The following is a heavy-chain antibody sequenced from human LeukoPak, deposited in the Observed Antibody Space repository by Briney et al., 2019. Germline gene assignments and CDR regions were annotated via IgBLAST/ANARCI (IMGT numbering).Heavy chain of an antibody. D-gene: IGHD4-17*01. CDR2: ISYDGSNK. CDR3: ARDPSNDYGDSVYFDY. Sequence: PGGSLRLPCAASGFTFSSYAMHWVRQAPGKGLEWVAVISYDGSNKYYADSVKGRFTISRDNSKNTLYLQRNSLRAEDTAVYYCARDPSNDYGDSVYFDYWGQGTLVTVSS. CDR1: GFTFSSYA. V-gene: IGHV3-30-3*01. J-gene: IGHJ4*02.